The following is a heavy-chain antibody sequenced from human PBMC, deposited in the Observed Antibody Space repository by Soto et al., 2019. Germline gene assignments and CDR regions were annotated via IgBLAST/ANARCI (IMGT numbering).Heavy chain of an antibody. J-gene: IGHJ4*02. Sequence: QVQLVQSGAEVKKPGSSVKVSCKASGGTFTSYTISGVRQAPGQGLEWMGRIIPILGIANYAQKFQGRVTITADKSTSTAYMELSSLRAEDTAVYYCVSMTTVTTLDYWGQGTLVTVSS. CDR2: IIPILGIA. CDR1: GGTFTSYT. CDR3: VSMTTVTTLDY. D-gene: IGHD4-17*01. V-gene: IGHV1-69*02.